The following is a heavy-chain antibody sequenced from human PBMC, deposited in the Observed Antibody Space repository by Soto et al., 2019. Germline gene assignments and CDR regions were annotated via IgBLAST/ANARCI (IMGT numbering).Heavy chain of an antibody. D-gene: IGHD6-19*01. CDR2: IDPSDSYT. J-gene: IGHJ4*02. CDR3: ARGRVAVAPLDY. Sequence: GESLKISCKGSGYNFTSYWIDWVRQMPEKGLEWMGRIDPSDSYTNYSPSFQGHVTISADKTISTAYLQWSSLKASDTAMYYCARGRVAVAPLDYWGQGTLVTVSS. CDR1: GYNFTSYW. V-gene: IGHV5-10-1*01.